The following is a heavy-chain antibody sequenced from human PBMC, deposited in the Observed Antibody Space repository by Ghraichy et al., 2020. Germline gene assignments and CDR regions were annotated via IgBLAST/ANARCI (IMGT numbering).Heavy chain of an antibody. V-gene: IGHV4-39*01. J-gene: IGHJ5*02. CDR3: ARHVGRSGYEGGWFDP. Sequence: SETLSLTCTVSGGSISSSSYYWGWIRQPPGKGLEWIGSIYYSGSTYYNPSLKSRVTISVDTSKNQFSLKLSSVTAADTAVYYCARHVGRSGYEGGWFDPWGQGTLVTVSS. CDR2: IYYSGST. D-gene: IGHD5-12*01. CDR1: GGSISSSSYY.